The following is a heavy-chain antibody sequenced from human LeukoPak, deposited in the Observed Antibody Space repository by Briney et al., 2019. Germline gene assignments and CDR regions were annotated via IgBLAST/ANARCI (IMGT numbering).Heavy chain of an antibody. CDR3: ARPFSGYGDWNFDY. J-gene: IGHJ4*02. CDR1: GFSFSSYY. D-gene: IGHD4-17*01. CDR2: VSSGSTYI. V-gene: IGHV3-21*01. Sequence: GGSLRLSCAASGFSFSSYYMSWVRQAPGKGLEWVSSVSSGSTYIYYADSVKGRFTISRDNAKNSLYLQMNSLRAEDTAVYYCARPFSGYGDWNFDYWGQGTLVTVSS.